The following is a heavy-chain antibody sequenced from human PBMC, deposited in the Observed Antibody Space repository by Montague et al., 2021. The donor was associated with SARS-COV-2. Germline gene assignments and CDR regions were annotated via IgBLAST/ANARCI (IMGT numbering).Heavy chain of an antibody. J-gene: IGHJ4*02. CDR3: ASLTMVRGVIPYYFDY. CDR1: GSTFGDYG. CDR2: ITWNSVRT. Sequence: SLRLSCAASGSTFGDYGMSWVRQAPGRGLEWVSGITWNSVRTGYADSVRGRFTISRDNAKNSLYLQMNILRAEDTAVYYCASLTMVRGVIPYYFDYWGQGTLVTVSS. D-gene: IGHD3-10*01. V-gene: IGHV3-20*04.